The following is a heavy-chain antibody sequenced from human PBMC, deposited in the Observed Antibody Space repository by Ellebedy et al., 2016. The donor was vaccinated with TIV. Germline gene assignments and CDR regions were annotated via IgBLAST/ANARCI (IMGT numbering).Heavy chain of an antibody. Sequence: ASVKVSCKASGGTFSNYAISWVRQAPGHGLEWMGRINPFRGIANYAQKFQGRVTITADKSTGTDYMELNSLRYEDTAVYYCAADYGDYVVEDWGQGTLITVSS. CDR1: GGTFSNYA. V-gene: IGHV1-69*04. J-gene: IGHJ4*02. CDR3: AADYGDYVVED. CDR2: INPFRGIA. D-gene: IGHD4-17*01.